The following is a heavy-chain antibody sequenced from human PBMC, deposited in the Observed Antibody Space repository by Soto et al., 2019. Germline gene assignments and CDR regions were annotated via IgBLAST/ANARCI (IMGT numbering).Heavy chain of an antibody. Sequence: QVQLVQSGAEVKKPGASLKVSCNASGGTFTNYAFSGVRQAPGQGPEWMGGIIPIFGTPDYAQKYQCRVIITEDESTRKVSMKLNSLRSYDTAVYYCARERSVGYCSTTTCPKPFYYYAMDVWGQGTTVTVSS. V-gene: IGHV1-69*12. D-gene: IGHD2-2*01. CDR1: GGTFTNYA. CDR2: IIPIFGTP. CDR3: ARERSVGYCSTTTCPKPFYYYAMDV. J-gene: IGHJ6*02.